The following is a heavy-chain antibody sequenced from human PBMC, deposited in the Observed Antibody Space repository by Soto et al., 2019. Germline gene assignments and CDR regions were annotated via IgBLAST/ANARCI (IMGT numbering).Heavy chain of an antibody. CDR1: GYTFTSYG. V-gene: IGHV1-18*04. J-gene: IGHJ6*02. CDR2: ISAYNGNT. CDR3: ARDLKLWNDFWSGYPLYYYGMDV. D-gene: IGHD3-3*01. Sequence: ASVKVSCKASGYTFTSYGISWVRQAPGQGLEWMGWISAYNGNTNYAQKLQGRVTMTTDTSTSTAYMELRSLRSDDTAVYYCARDLKLWNDFWSGYPLYYYGMDVWGQGTTVTVSS.